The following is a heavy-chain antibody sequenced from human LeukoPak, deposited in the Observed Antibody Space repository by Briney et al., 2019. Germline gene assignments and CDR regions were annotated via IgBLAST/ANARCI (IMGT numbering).Heavy chain of an antibody. CDR1: GPTFRNAF. CDR3: TTSPGITVFGVVTDY. D-gene: IGHD3-3*01. CDR2: IESSTDGGTT. J-gene: IGHJ4*02. V-gene: IGHV3-15*04. Sequence: PGGSLRLSCAASGPTFRNAFMNWVRQAPGKGLDWVGRIESSTDGGTTDYAAPVKGRFTMSRDDSKNTLYLQMNNVKTEDTGVYYCTTSPGITVFGVVTDYWGQGTLVIVSS.